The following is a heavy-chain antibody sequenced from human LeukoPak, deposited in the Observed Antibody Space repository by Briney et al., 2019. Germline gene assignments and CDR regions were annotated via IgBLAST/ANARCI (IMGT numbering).Heavy chain of an antibody. J-gene: IGHJ6*03. Sequence: GGSLRRSCAASGSTFADYGMNWVGQAPGEGLELDSGIRWNGDITGYADSVKGRFTISRDDAKNSLYLQVNSLRAEDTALYYCARDRPNYNNYMDVWGKGTTVTVSS. CDR1: GSTFADYG. V-gene: IGHV3-20*04. CDR2: IRWNGDIT. CDR3: ARDRPNYNNYMDV.